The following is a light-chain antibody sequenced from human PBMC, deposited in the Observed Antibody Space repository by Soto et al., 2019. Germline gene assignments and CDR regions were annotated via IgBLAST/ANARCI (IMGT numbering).Light chain of an antibody. V-gene: IGLV2-8*01. J-gene: IGLJ3*02. CDR3: SSYAGGNNWV. Sequence: QSALTQPPSASGSPGQSVTISCSGTSSDVGGYNYVSWYQQHPGNAPKLMIYEVSKRPSGVHDRFSGSKSGNTASLTVSGLQAEDEDDYCCSSYAGGNNWVFGGGTKLPVL. CDR2: EVS. CDR1: SSDVGGYNY.